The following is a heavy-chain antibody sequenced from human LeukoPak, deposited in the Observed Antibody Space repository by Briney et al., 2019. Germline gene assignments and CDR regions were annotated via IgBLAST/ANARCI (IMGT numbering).Heavy chain of an antibody. Sequence: PGRSLRLSCAASGFTFNTYGMHWVRQAPGKGLEWVAVISYDGSNKYYGDSVKGRFIISRDNSKNTLYLQMNSLRPEDTAVYYCAKGYGQQLVNNWFDPWGQGTLVTVSS. J-gene: IGHJ5*02. CDR1: GFTFNTYG. V-gene: IGHV3-30*18. CDR2: ISYDGSNK. CDR3: AKGYGQQLVNNWFDP. D-gene: IGHD6-13*01.